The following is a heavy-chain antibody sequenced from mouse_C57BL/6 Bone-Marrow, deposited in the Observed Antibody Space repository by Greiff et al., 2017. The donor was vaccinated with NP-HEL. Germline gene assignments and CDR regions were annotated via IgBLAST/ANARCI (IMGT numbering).Heavy chain of an antibody. CDR2: ISYDGSN. CDR3: AVGFAY. V-gene: IGHV3-6*01. J-gene: IGHJ3*01. Sequence: EVKLVESGPGLVKPSQSLSLTCSVTGYSITSGYYWNWIRQFPGNKLEWMGYISYDGSNNYNPSLKNRISITRDTSKNQFFLKLNSVTTEDTATYYCAVGFAYWGQGTLVTVSA. CDR1: GYSITSGYY.